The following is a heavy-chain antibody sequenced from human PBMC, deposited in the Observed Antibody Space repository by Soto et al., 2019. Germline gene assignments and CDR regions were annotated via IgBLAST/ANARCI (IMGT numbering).Heavy chain of an antibody. CDR3: ARLYYVSGRPLMDV. CDR2: VYNNGNT. Sequence: SETLSLTCTVSGGSIRSYYWSWIRQPPGRGLEWIGYVYNNGNTRYNPSLKSRITISVDTPKNQFSLKVESVDAADTATYYCARLYYVSGRPLMDVWGQGTTVTVSS. V-gene: IGHV4-59*01. D-gene: IGHD3-10*01. J-gene: IGHJ6*02. CDR1: GGSIRSYY.